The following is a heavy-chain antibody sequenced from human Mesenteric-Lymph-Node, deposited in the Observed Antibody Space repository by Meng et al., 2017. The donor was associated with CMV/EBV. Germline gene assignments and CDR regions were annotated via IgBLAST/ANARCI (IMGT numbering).Heavy chain of an antibody. CDR1: VGSIIGYY. CDR3: ARHSYSSSAWFDP. J-gene: IGHJ5*02. CDR2: IFYSGST. V-gene: IGHV4-59*08. D-gene: IGHD6-6*01. Sequence: FPFSVGSIIGYYWSWIRQPPGKALEWIGYIFYSGSTNYTPSLKSRVTISIDTSNNHFSLRLNSVTAADTAVYYCARHSYSSSAWFDPWGQGTLVTVSS.